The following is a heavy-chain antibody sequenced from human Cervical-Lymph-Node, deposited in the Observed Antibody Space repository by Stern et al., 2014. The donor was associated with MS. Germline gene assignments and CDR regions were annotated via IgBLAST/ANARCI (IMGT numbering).Heavy chain of an antibody. CDR3: ALGGLLYFDY. D-gene: IGHD2-21*02. Sequence: EVQLVESGGGLVQPGGSLRLSCAASGFTFSDHYMDWVRQAPGKGVEWVGRTRNKANSYTTEYAASVKGRFTISRDDSKNSLYLQMNSLKTEDTAVYYCALGGLLYFDYWGQGTLVTVSS. V-gene: IGHV3-72*01. CDR2: TRNKANSYTT. J-gene: IGHJ4*02. CDR1: GFTFSDHY.